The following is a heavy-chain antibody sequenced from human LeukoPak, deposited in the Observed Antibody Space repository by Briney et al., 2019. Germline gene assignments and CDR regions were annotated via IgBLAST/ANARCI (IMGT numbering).Heavy chain of an antibody. CDR1: GLTVTSNY. CDR3: ARPGYSTGAFDY. D-gene: IGHD6-25*01. CDR2: IYSGGDT. V-gene: IGHV3-53*01. Sequence: GGSLRLSCAASGLTVTSNYMSWIRQAPGKGLEWVSVIYSGGDTYYSDSVKGRFTISRDNSKNTLYLQMNSLRAEDTAVYYCARPGYSTGAFDYWGQGTLVTVSS. J-gene: IGHJ4*02.